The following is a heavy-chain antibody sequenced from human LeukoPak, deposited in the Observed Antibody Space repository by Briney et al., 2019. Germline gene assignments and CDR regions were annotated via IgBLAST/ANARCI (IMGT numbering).Heavy chain of an antibody. CDR3: AKCGLDYYGSGSYPDY. CDR2: ISGSGGST. Sequence: GGSLRLSCAASGFTFSSYAMSWVRQAPGKELEWVSAISGSGGSTYYADSVKGRFTISRDNSKNTLYLQMNSLRAEDTAVYYCAKCGLDYYGSGSYPDYWGQGTLVTVSS. V-gene: IGHV3-23*01. CDR1: GFTFSSYA. D-gene: IGHD3-10*01. J-gene: IGHJ4*02.